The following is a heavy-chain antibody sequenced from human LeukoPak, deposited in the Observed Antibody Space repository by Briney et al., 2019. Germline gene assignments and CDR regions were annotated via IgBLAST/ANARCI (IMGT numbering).Heavy chain of an antibody. CDR1: GFTFSDYY. CDR3: ARETVAGTFDY. J-gene: IGHJ4*02. CDR2: ISPSGDII. Sequence: GGSLRLSCAASGFTFSDYYISWIRQAPGKGLEWVSDISPSGDIISYADSVKGRFIISRDYAKESLHLQMNSLRVEDSAVYYCARETVAGTFDYWGQGAQVTVSS. D-gene: IGHD6-19*01. V-gene: IGHV3-11*01.